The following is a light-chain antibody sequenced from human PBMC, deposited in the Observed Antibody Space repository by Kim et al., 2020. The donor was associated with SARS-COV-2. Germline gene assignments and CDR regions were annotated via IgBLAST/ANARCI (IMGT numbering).Light chain of an antibody. CDR2: GAS. J-gene: IGKJ5*01. Sequence: VSAGERATLSCRASQSVSNNLAWYQQQPGQAPRLLIYGASTRATGIPARFSGSGSGTEFTLTISSLQSEDFAVYYCQQYNTWLITFGQGTRLEIK. CDR1: QSVSNN. CDR3: QQYNTWLIT. V-gene: IGKV3D-15*01.